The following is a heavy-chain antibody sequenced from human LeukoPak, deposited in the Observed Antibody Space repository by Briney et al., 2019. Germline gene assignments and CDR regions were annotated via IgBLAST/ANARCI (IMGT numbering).Heavy chain of an antibody. Sequence: GGSLRLSCAASGFTFSSYGMHWVRQAPGKGLEWVAFIRYDGSNKYYADSVKGRFTISRDNSKSTLYLQMNSLRAEDTAVYYCAKDPVGSIAARPYYYYYFMDVWGKGTTDTVSS. CDR3: AKDPVGSIAARPYYYYYFMDV. V-gene: IGHV3-30*02. CDR1: GFTFSSYG. J-gene: IGHJ6*03. D-gene: IGHD6-6*01. CDR2: IRYDGSNK.